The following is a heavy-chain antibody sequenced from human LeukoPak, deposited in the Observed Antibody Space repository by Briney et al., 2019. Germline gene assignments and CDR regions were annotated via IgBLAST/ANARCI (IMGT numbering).Heavy chain of an antibody. CDR1: GYTLTELS. CDR2: FDPEDGET. V-gene: IGHV1-24*01. CDR3: ATDQLYYDYVWGSYRREYFDY. J-gene: IGHJ4*02. D-gene: IGHD3-16*02. Sequence: ASVKVSCKVSGYTLTELSMHWVRQAPGKGLEWMGGFDPEDGETIYAQKFQGRVTMTEDTSTDTVYMELSSLRSEDTAVYYCATDQLYYDYVWGSYRREYFDYWGQGTLVTVSS.